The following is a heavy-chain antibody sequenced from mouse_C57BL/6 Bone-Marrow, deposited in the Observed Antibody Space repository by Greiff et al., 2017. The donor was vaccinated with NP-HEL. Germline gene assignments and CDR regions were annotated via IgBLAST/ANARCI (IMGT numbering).Heavy chain of an antibody. CDR1: GYTFTSYG. Sequence: VKLVESGAELARPGASVKLSCKASGYTFTSYGISWVKQRTGQGLEWIGEIYPRSGNPYYNEKFKGKATLTADKSSSTAYMELRSLTSEDSAVYFCARPGSSYPYYFDYWGQGTTLTVSS. CDR2: IYPRSGNP. V-gene: IGHV1-81*01. CDR3: ARPGSSYPYYFDY. D-gene: IGHD1-1*01. J-gene: IGHJ2*01.